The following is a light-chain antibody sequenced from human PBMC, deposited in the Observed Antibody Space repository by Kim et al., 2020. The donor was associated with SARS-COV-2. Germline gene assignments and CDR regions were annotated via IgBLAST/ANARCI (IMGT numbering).Light chain of an antibody. CDR2: EVS. Sequence: SITISCTGTSSDVGSYDLVSWYQQHPGKAPKLMIYEVSKRPSGVSNRFSGSKSGNTASLTISGLQAEDEADYYCCSYGGSSTFVLFGGGTQLTVL. CDR1: SSDVGSYDL. V-gene: IGLV2-23*02. J-gene: IGLJ2*01. CDR3: CSYGGSSTFVL.